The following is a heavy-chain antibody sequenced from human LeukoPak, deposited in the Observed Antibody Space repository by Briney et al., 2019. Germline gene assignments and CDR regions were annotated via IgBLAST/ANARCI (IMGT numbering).Heavy chain of an antibody. D-gene: IGHD4-17*01. V-gene: IGHV3-53*01. CDR3: VRGDYGDYTLFDY. Sequence: GGSLRLSCAASGFTVSSNYMSWVRQAPGEGLEWVSVIYSGGSTYYADSVKGRFTISRDNSKNTLHLQMNSLRAEDTAVYYCVRGDYGDYTLFDYWGQGTLVTVSS. CDR2: IYSGGST. J-gene: IGHJ4*02. CDR1: GFTVSSNY.